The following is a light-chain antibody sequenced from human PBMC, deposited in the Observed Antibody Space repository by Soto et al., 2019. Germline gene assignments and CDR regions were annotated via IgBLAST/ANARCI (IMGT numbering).Light chain of an antibody. Sequence: EIVLTQSPATLSLSPGERATLSCRASQSVSSDFAWHQQKPVLAPRLLIYDASNRATATPARFSGTGSGTDFSLTISSLAPEDFALYYCQHRHSFGPGTKVDIK. V-gene: IGKV3-11*01. CDR3: QHRHS. CDR1: QSVSSD. CDR2: DAS. J-gene: IGKJ3*01.